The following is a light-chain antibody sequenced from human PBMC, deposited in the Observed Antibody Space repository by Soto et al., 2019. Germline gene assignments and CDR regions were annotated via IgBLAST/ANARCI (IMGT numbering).Light chain of an antibody. CDR2: LGS. Sequence: IVMTQSPVSLPVTPGEPASISCRSSQSLLHSNGYNYLDWYLQKPGQSPQLLIYLGSNRASGVPDRFSARASGTDFTLTISRXEAEDVGVYYCMGALQSPPTFGQGTKVDIK. CDR1: QSLLHSNGYNY. J-gene: IGKJ1*01. V-gene: IGKV2-28*01. CDR3: MGALQSPPT.